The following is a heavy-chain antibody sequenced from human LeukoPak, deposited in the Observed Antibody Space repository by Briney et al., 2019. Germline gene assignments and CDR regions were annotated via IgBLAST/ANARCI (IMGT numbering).Heavy chain of an antibody. CDR1: GFTFSTYA. Sequence: GGSLRLSCAVSGFTFSTYAMHWVRQAPGKGLEYVSAISSSGGSTFYANSVKGRFTISRDNFKNTLYLQMGSLRAEDMALYYCVRRAPGYSSGWLDYWGQGTLVTVSS. CDR3: VRRAPGYSSGWLDY. J-gene: IGHJ4*02. V-gene: IGHV3-64*01. D-gene: IGHD6-19*01. CDR2: ISSSGGST.